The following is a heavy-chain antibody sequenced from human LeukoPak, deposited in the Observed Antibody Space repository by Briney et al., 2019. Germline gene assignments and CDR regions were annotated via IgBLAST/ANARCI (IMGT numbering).Heavy chain of an antibody. V-gene: IGHV3-21*01. CDR1: GFTFDRYA. CDR2: ISSSSSYI. Sequence: GGSLRLSYAASGFTFDRYAMSWVRQAPGKGLEWVSSISSSSSYIYYADSVKGRFTISRDNAKNSLYLQMNSLRAEDTAVYYCARDRGLTPPDYWGQGTLVTVSS. D-gene: IGHD3-22*01. CDR3: ARDRGLTPPDY. J-gene: IGHJ4*02.